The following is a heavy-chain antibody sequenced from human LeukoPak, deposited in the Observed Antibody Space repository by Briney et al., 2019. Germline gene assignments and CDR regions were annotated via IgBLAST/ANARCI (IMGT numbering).Heavy chain of an antibody. D-gene: IGHD6-13*01. CDR2: ISGSGGST. CDR3: AKGLYSSSWYDGLRYYYYGMDV. Sequence: GGSLRLSCAASGFTFSSYAMSCVRQAPGKGVEWVSAISGSGGSTYYADSVKGRFTISRDNSKNALYLQTNSLRAEDTAVYYCAKGLYSSSWYDGLRYYYYGMDVWGQGTTVTVSS. V-gene: IGHV3-23*01. CDR1: GFTFSSYA. J-gene: IGHJ6*02.